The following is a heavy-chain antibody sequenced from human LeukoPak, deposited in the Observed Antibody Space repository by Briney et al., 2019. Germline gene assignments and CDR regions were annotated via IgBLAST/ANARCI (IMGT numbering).Heavy chain of an antibody. CDR3: ARERAYVVYLDY. D-gene: IGHD2-15*01. CDR1: GFTFSDYA. CDR2: VSSDGGST. Sequence: PGGSLTLSCAASGFTFSDYAMHWVRQAPGKGLEYVSVVSSDGGSTYYANSLKGRFTISRDNSKNTLYLQMGSLRAEDTGVYYCARERAYVVYLDYWGQGILVTVSS. V-gene: IGHV3-64*01. J-gene: IGHJ4*02.